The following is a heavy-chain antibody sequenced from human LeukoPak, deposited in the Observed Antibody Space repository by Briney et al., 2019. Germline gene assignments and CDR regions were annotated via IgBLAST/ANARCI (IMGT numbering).Heavy chain of an antibody. D-gene: IGHD2-2*01. V-gene: IGHV3-23*01. Sequence: GRSLRLSCAASGFTFNNYAMHWVRQAPGKGLEWVSAISGSGGSTYYADSVKGRFTISRDNSKNTLYLQMNSLRAEDTAVYYCAKGDIVVVPAANDYWGQGTLVTVSS. CDR1: GFTFNNYA. CDR2: ISGSGGST. CDR3: AKGDIVVVPAANDY. J-gene: IGHJ4*02.